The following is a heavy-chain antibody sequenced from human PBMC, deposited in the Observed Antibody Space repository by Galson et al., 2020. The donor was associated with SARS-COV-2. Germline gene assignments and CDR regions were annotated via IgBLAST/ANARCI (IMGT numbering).Heavy chain of an antibody. D-gene: IGHD1-1*01. CDR1: GGSITIRGYS. V-gene: IGHV4-30-2*06. J-gene: IGHJ2*01. Sequence: SQTLSLTRSVSGGSITIRGYSSTRIRLSPGKRLQWLGYAHQSGATHYNPSLKSRLPISMDRSKNQLYLKLTSVTAADTAVYYCARRYGSGLSPYWYLDVWGRGTLVTVSS. CDR3: ARRYGSGLSPYWYLDV. CDR2: AHQSGAT.